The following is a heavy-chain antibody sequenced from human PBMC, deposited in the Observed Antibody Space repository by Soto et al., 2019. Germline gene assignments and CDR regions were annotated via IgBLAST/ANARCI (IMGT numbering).Heavy chain of an antibody. CDR2: IIPIFGTA. V-gene: IGHV1-69*13. CDR3: ARDSTKFYGSGSRGLYYYYGMDV. D-gene: IGHD3-10*01. CDR1: GGTFSSYA. Sequence: SVKVSCKASGGTFSSYAISWVRQAPGQGLEWMGGIIPIFGTANYAQKFQGRVTITADESTSTAYMELSSLRSEDTAVYYCARDSTKFYGSGSRGLYYYYGMDVWGQ. J-gene: IGHJ6*02.